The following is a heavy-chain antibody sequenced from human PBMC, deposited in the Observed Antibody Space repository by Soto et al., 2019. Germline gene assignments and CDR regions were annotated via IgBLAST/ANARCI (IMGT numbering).Heavy chain of an antibody. J-gene: IGHJ4*02. Sequence: QVQLQESGPGLVKPSETLSLTCTVSGGSISSYYWSWIRQPPGKGLEWIGYIYYSVSTDNDPSLKKRATISVDTSKNQFALKLSSVTAADTDVYYCARRWGTSFDFWAQGTLVTVSS. CDR2: IYYSVST. D-gene: IGHD7-27*01. V-gene: IGHV4-59*01. CDR1: GGSISSYY. CDR3: ARRWGTSFDF.